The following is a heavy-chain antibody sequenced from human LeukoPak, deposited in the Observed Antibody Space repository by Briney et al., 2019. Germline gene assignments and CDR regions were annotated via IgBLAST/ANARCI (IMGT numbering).Heavy chain of an antibody. D-gene: IGHD3-10*01. CDR3: ARGGSGSLRTYYYYMDV. J-gene: IGHJ6*03. Sequence: ASVKVSCKASGYTFTSYYMHWVRQAPGQGLEWMGIINPSGGSTSYAQNFQGRVTITADESTSTAYMELSSLRSEDTAVYYCARGGSGSLRTYYYYMDVWGKGTTVTISS. V-gene: IGHV1-46*01. CDR1: GYTFTSYY. CDR2: INPSGGST.